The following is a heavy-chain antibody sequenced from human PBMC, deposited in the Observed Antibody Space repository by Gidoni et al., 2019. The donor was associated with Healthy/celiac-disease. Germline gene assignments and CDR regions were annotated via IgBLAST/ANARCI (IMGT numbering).Heavy chain of an antibody. CDR3: AKDPSEAALYYFDY. V-gene: IGHV3-23*01. CDR1: VFTFGSYA. J-gene: IGHJ4*02. Sequence: EVQLLESGGGLVQPGGSLRLSCAASVFTFGSYAMSWVRQAPGKGLEWVSAISGSGGSTYYADAVKGRFTISRDNSKNTLYLQMNSLRAEDTAVYYCAKDPSEAALYYFDYWGQGTLVTVSS. CDR2: ISGSGGST. D-gene: IGHD6-13*01.